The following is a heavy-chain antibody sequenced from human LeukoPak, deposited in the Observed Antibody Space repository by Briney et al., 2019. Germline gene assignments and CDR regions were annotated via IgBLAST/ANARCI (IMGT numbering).Heavy chain of an antibody. D-gene: IGHD3-22*01. CDR2: MNPNSGNT. CDR3: ASGLISGYGNWYFDL. J-gene: IGHJ2*01. Sequence: ASVKVSCKASGYTFTSYDINWVRQATGQGLEWMGWMNPNSGNTGYAQKFQGRVTITRNTSISTAYMELSSLRSEDTAVYYCASGLISGYGNWYFDLWGRGTLVTVSS. V-gene: IGHV1-8*03. CDR1: GYTFTSYD.